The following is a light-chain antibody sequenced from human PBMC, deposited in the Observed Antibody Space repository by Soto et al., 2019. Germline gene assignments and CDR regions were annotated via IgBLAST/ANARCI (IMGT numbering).Light chain of an antibody. Sequence: DIQVTQSPPTLSASVGDRVTITCRASQTISTWMAWYQQKPGKAPKLLVYDASTLQSGVASRFSGSGSGTEFTLIISGLQPDDSATYYCQPYTHTNNPWMFGQGTKVDIK. J-gene: IGKJ1*01. CDR1: QTISTW. CDR3: QPYTHTNNPWM. CDR2: DAS. V-gene: IGKV1-5*01.